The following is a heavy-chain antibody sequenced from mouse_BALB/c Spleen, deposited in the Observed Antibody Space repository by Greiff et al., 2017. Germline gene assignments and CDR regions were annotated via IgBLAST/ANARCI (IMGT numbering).Heavy chain of an antibody. D-gene: IGHD2-10*01. CDR1: GFTFSSYG. V-gene: IGHV5-6-3*01. CDR3: ARAYYGNYHAMDY. CDR2: INSNGGST. J-gene: IGHJ4*01. Sequence: EVHLVESGGGLVQPGGSLKLSCAASGFTFSSYGMSWVRQTPDKRLELVATINSNGGSTYYPDSVKGRFTISRDNAKNTLYLQMSSLKSEDTAMYYCARAYYGNYHAMDYWGQGTSVTVSS.